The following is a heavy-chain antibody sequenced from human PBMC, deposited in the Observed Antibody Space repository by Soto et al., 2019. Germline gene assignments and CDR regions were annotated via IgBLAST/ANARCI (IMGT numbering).Heavy chain of an antibody. Sequence: QVQLVQSGAEVKKPGTSVKVSCKASGGTFSNYAVSWVRQARGQGLEWVGEVIPIFGTTPYAQKFQGRVTITADESTNTAYMELSSLRSEDTAVYYCARRFIQGNGGNHDSFDIWGQGTMVTVSS. J-gene: IGHJ3*02. V-gene: IGHV1-69*01. CDR2: VIPIFGTT. D-gene: IGHD2-15*01. CDR3: ARRFIQGNGGNHDSFDI. CDR1: GGTFSNYA.